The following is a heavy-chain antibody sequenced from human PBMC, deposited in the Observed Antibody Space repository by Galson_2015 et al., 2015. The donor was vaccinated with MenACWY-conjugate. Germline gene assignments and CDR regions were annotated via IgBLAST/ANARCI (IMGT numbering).Heavy chain of an antibody. CDR3: ARTLVGSRSGLGAFDY. D-gene: IGHD2-15*01. V-gene: IGHV3-21*06. Sequence: SLRLSCAASGFTFSGYSINWVRQAPGEGLEWVSAISSSGSYTYYADSLKGRFTISRDNAKNSLYLQMNSLRAEDTAVYYCARTLVGSRSGLGAFDYWGQGTLVTVSS. J-gene: IGHJ4*02. CDR1: GFTFSGYS. CDR2: ISSSGSYT.